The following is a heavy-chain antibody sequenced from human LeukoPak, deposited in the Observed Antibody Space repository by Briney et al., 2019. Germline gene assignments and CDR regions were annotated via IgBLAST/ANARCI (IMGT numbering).Heavy chain of an antibody. J-gene: IGHJ4*02. Sequence: PGGSLRLSCVVSEFSASNYWMSWVRQAPGKGLEWVANIKQDGSQENYVDSVKGRFTISRDNAKNSVYLQMNGLLVEDTAVYYCVREWAGGLAAAGTRIEGSHWGQGTQVIVSS. D-gene: IGHD6-13*01. V-gene: IGHV3-7*01. CDR1: EFSASNYW. CDR2: IKQDGSQE. CDR3: VREWAGGLAAAGTRIEGSH.